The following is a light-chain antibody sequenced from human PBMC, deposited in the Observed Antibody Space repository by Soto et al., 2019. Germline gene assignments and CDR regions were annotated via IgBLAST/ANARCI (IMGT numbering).Light chain of an antibody. Sequence: EIVLTQSPGTLSFSPGERATLSCRASQSVSNSYLAWYQQKPGQAPRLLIYGASSRATGIPDRFSGSGSGTDFTLTISRLEPEDFAVYYCQHYGSSPHTFGQGTKLEIK. CDR1: QSVSNSY. CDR3: QHYGSSPHT. J-gene: IGKJ2*01. V-gene: IGKV3-20*01. CDR2: GAS.